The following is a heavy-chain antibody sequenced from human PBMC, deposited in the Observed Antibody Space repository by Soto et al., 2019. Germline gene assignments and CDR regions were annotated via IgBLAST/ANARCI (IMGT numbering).Heavy chain of an antibody. V-gene: IGHV4-59*01. D-gene: IGHD1-26*01. Sequence: PSQTLSLTCTISGGSISVYYWSWIRQPPGQPLEWIGYIYDSGRPYYNPSLRSRVIISADTSKNQIPRKLTSATAADTAVYYCARGVGSSPPRYWGRGTLVTVSS. CDR3: ARGVGSSPPRY. J-gene: IGHJ4*02. CDR2: IYDSGRP. CDR1: GGSISVYY.